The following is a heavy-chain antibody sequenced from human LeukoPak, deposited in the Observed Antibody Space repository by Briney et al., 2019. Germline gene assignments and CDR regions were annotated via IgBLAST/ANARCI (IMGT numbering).Heavy chain of an antibody. CDR3: ARKTGTTGFWYYYYGMDV. Sequence: GGSLRLSCAASGFTFSSYSMNWVRQAPGKGLEWVSSISSSSSYIYYADSVKGRFTISRDNAKNSLYLQMNSLRAEDTAVYYCARKTGTTGFWYYYYGMDVWGQGTTVTVSS. CDR2: ISSSSSYI. J-gene: IGHJ6*02. D-gene: IGHD1-1*01. CDR1: GFTFSSYS. V-gene: IGHV3-21*01.